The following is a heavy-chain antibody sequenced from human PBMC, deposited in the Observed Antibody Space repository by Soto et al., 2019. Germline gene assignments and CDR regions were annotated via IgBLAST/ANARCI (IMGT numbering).Heavy chain of an antibody. D-gene: IGHD6-19*01. V-gene: IGHV4-31*03. CDR1: GGSISSGGYY. CDR3: ARDRDSSGSGD. J-gene: IGHJ4*02. Sequence: QVQLQESGPGLVKPSQTLSLTCTVSGGSISSGGYYWSWICQHPGKGLEWIGYIYYSGSTYYNPSLKSRVTISVDTSKNQCSLKLSSVTAADTAVYYCARDRDSSGSGDWGQGTLVTVSS. CDR2: IYYSGST.